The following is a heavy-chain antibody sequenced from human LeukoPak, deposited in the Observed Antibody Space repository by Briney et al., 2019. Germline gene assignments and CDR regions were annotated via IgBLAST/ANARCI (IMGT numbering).Heavy chain of an antibody. D-gene: IGHD3-3*01. CDR1: VYTFTSYD. Sequence: GASVKVSCKASVYTFTSYDINWVRQATGQGLEWMGWMNPNSGNTGYAQKFQGRVTITRNTSISTAYMELSSLRSEDTAVYYCARQGRSYDFWSGYYTRDYYYYYMDVWGKGTTVTVSS. CDR3: ARQGRSYDFWSGYYTRDYYYYYMDV. V-gene: IGHV1-8*03. CDR2: MNPNSGNT. J-gene: IGHJ6*03.